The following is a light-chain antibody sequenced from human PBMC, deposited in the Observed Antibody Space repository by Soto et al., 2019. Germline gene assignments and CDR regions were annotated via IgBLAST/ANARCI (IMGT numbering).Light chain of an antibody. V-gene: IGKV1-5*03. CDR2: KAS. Sequence: DIQMTQSPSTLSASVGDRVTITCRTSQSISYWVAWYQQKPGKAPKLLMFKASTLEGGVPSRYSGTGTGTEFPRPSSRMQPDEFATSYYQQYNRYWRLTVGGGTKVQIK. J-gene: IGKJ4*01. CDR1: QSISYW. CDR3: QQYNRYWRLT.